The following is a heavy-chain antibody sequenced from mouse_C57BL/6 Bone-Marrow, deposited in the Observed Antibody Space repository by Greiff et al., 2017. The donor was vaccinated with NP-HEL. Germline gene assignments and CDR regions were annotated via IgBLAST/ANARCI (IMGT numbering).Heavy chain of an antibody. CDR3: ARDYDDGVAY. D-gene: IGHD2-4*01. CDR2: LVPPDGYT. J-gene: IGHJ3*01. V-gene: IGHV1-59*01. CDR1: GSTFTGYG. Sequence: VQLQQPGAELVRPGTSVKLSGKASGSTFTGYGRHGVKQRPGQGIECIGVLVPPDGYTNDNQKFKGKATLTVDTSSSTAYMQLSSLTSEDSAVYYCARDYDDGVAYWGQGTLVTVSA.